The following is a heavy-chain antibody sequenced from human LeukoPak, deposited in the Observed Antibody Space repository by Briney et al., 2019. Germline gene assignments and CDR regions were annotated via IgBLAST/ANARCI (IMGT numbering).Heavy chain of an antibody. CDR3: AKDIGYCSSTSCPGAFDI. J-gene: IGHJ3*02. V-gene: IGHV3-23*01. Sequence: GGSLRLSCAASGLTFSSYAMSWVRQAPGKGLEWVSAISGSGGSTYYADSVKGRFTISRDNSKNTLYLQMNSLRAEDTAVYYCAKDIGYCSSTSCPGAFDIWGQGTMVTVSS. CDR1: GLTFSSYA. D-gene: IGHD2-2*01. CDR2: ISGSGGST.